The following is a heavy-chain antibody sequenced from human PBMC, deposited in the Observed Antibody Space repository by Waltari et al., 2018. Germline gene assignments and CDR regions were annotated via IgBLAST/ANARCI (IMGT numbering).Heavy chain of an antibody. CDR1: GYTFTSYY. D-gene: IGHD3-3*01. V-gene: IGHV1-46*01. Sequence: QVQLVQSGAEVKKPGASVKVSCKASGYTFTSYYMHWVRQAPGPGLEWMGIINPSGGSTSYAQKFQGRVTMTRDTSTSTVYMELSSLRSEDTAVYYCARSGSVLYYDFWSGYFVYWGQGTLVTVSS. CDR2: INPSGGST. CDR3: ARSGSVLYYDFWSGYFVY. J-gene: IGHJ4*02.